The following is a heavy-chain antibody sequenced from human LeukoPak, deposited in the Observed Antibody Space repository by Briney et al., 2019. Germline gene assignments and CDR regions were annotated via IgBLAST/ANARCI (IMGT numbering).Heavy chain of an antibody. V-gene: IGHV3-66*01. D-gene: IGHD2-2*01. CDR2: IYSGGST. Sequence: GGSLRLSCAPSGFTVSSNYMSWVRQAPGKGLEWVSVIYSGGSTYYADSVKGRFTISRDNSKNTLYLQMNSLRAEDTAVYYCASASSSTTREGAHFDYWGQGTLVTVSS. CDR3: ASASSSTTREGAHFDY. J-gene: IGHJ4*02. CDR1: GFTVSSNY.